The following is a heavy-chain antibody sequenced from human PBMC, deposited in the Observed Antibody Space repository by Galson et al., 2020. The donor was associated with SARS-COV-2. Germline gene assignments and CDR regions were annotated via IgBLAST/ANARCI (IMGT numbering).Heavy chain of an antibody. CDR2: INHSGGGT. CDR3: ARDSQGGNDYNYLLV. D-gene: IGHD4-4*01. J-gene: IGHJ4*02. V-gene: IGHV1-46*01. Sequence: ASVKVSCKASGYTFTSYYIHWVRQAPGQGLEWMGIINHSGGGTTYAQKFYGRVTMTRDTSTSTVYMELSSLRYEDTAVYYCARDSQGGNDYNYLLVWGQGTLVTVSS. CDR1: GYTFTSYY.